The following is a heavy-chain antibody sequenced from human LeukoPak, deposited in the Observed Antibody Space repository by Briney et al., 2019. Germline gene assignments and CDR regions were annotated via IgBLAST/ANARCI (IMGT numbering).Heavy chain of an antibody. CDR2: ISWDGGST. Sequence: SGGSLRLSCAASGFTFDDYTMNWVRHAPGKGLQWVSLISWDGGSTYYADSVEGRFTFSRDNAENSVYLHMNSLRAEDTAVYYCVRQMVGASFDYWGQGTLVTVSS. CDR3: VRQMVGASFDY. D-gene: IGHD1-26*01. V-gene: IGHV3-43*01. CDR1: GFTFDDYT. J-gene: IGHJ4*02.